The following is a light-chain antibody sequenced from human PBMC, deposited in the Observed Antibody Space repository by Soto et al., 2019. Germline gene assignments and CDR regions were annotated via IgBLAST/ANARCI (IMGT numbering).Light chain of an antibody. V-gene: IGKV3-20*01. CDR2: GAS. CDR3: QQYGNSRT. CDR1: QSVGNNY. J-gene: IGKJ1*01. Sequence: ETLLTQSPGTLSLSPGEIATLSCRASQSVGNNYLAWYQQKPGQAPRLLIYGASSRATGIPDRFSGSGSGTEFNLTISRLEPEDCEVYYCQQYGNSRTFGQGTQVDI.